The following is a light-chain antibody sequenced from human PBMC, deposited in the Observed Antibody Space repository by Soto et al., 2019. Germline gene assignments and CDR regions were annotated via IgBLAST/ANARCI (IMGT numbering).Light chain of an antibody. CDR2: NVS. Sequence: QSALTQPASVSGSPGQSITISCTGTSSDVGAYNYVSWYQQHPGKAPKLMIYNVSYRPSGVSNRFSGSKSGNTASLTISGLQAEDDADYYCSSYTSSTAVVFGGGTQLTVL. V-gene: IGLV2-14*03. CDR1: SSDVGAYNY. CDR3: SSYTSSTAVV. J-gene: IGLJ2*01.